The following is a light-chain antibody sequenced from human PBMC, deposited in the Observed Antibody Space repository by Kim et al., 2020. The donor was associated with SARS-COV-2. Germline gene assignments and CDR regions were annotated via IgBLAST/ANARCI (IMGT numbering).Light chain of an antibody. J-gene: IGKJ5*01. CDR1: QSVGSN. Sequence: EIVMTQSPGTLSVSPGERATLSCRASQSVGSNLAWYQQKPGQAPRLLIYGASIRATGIPDRFSGSGSGTEFTLTITSLQSEDFAGFYCQQYNVWPLTFGQGTRL. CDR2: GAS. V-gene: IGKV3-15*01. CDR3: QQYNVWPLT.